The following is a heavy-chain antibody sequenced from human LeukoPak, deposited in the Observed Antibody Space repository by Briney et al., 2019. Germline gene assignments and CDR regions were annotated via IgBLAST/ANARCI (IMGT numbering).Heavy chain of an antibody. V-gene: IGHV3-13*01. CDR2: IDTTGDT. CDR3: ARDRGGGHMDV. J-gene: IGHJ6*03. Sequence: GGSLRLSCAASGFTFSTYNMHWVRQATGKGLEWVSAIDTTGDTYYPGSVKGRFTISRENAKNSLYLQMNSLGAGDTAVYYCARDRGGGHMDVWGKGTTVTISS. D-gene: IGHD2-15*01. CDR1: GFTFSTYN.